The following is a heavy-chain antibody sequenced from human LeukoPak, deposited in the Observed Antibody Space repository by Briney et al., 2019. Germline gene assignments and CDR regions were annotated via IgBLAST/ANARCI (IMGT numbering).Heavy chain of an antibody. D-gene: IGHD6-6*01. Sequence: SETLSLTCTVSGGSISSYCWSWIRQPPGKGLEWIGYIYTSGSTNYNPSLKSRVTISVDTSKNQFSLKLSSVTAADTAVYYCARGSIAARPGWFDPWGQGTLVTVSS. V-gene: IGHV4-4*09. CDR1: GGSISSYC. CDR2: IYTSGST. CDR3: ARGSIAARPGWFDP. J-gene: IGHJ5*02.